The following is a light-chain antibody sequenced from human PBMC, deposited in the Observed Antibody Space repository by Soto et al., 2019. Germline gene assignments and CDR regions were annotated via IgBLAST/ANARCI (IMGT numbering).Light chain of an antibody. Sequence: EIVMTQSPATLSVSPGDRAALSCRASQSVSSNLAWYQHKPGQAPRLLIYGASTRAPGIPARFSGSRSGTEYTLTTSSLQSADFAVYYCQQYNNWPPGTFGQGTKLEI. CDR3: QQYNNWPPGT. J-gene: IGKJ2*01. CDR1: QSVSSN. CDR2: GAS. V-gene: IGKV3D-15*01.